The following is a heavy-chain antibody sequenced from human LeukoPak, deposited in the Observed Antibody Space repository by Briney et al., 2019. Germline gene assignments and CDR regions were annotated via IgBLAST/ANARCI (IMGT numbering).Heavy chain of an antibody. Sequence: SETLSLTCTVSGGSISSSSYYWSWIRQPPGKGLEWIGYIYYSGSTNYNPSLKSRVTISVDTSKNQFSLKLSSVTAADTAVYYCARGYGDYEFDYWGQGTLVTVSS. D-gene: IGHD4-17*01. CDR2: IYYSGST. CDR3: ARGYGDYEFDY. V-gene: IGHV4-61*01. J-gene: IGHJ4*02. CDR1: GGSISSSSYY.